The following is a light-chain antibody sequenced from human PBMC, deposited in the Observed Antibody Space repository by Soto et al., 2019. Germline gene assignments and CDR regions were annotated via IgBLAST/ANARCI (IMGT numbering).Light chain of an antibody. J-gene: IGKJ1*01. Sequence: VMTQSPATLSLSPGDGATLSCRASQSVSSKLAWYQQKPGQAPRLLIYGESTRATGIPDRLSGSGSGTELNLIISSLQSEDSAVYYCQKYNSWLWTCGQGTKVDIK. CDR3: QKYNSWLWT. V-gene: IGKV3-15*01. CDR2: GES. CDR1: QSVSSK.